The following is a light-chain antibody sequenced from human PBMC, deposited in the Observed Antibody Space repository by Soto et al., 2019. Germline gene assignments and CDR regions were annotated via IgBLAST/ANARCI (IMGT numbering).Light chain of an antibody. Sequence: QLVLTQSPSASASLGASVKLTCTLSSGPSTYAIAWHQQQPEKGPRYLMKLNSDGSHSKGDGIPDRFSGSSSGAERYLTISSLQSEDEADYYCQTWGTGIHVFGTGTKLTVL. CDR2: LNSDGSH. J-gene: IGLJ1*01. V-gene: IGLV4-69*01. CDR1: SGPSTYA. CDR3: QTWGTGIHV.